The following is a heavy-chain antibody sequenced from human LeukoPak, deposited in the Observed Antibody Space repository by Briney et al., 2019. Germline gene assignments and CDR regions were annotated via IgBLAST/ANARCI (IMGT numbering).Heavy chain of an antibody. CDR3: ARDLNWETY. CDR2: IKRDGSEV. J-gene: IGHJ4*02. D-gene: IGHD7-27*01. V-gene: IGHV3-7*01. CDR1: GFSFSDYR. Sequence: GGSLRLSCEASGFSFSDYRMTWVRQAPGKGLEWVANIKRDGSEVSYLDSVKDRFTISRDNDKKSLYLQMNSLRAEDTAVYYCARDLNWETYWGQGTLVSVSS.